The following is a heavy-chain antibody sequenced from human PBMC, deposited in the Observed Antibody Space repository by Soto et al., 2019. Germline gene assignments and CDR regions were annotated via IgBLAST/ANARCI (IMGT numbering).Heavy chain of an antibody. J-gene: IGHJ3*02. CDR1: GGSINYYD. D-gene: IGHD5-12*01. CDR3: ARDRAIISAPTKEYVFEI. CDR2: IYHSGTA. Sequence: XETLSLPCTVSGGSINYYDWSWIRQPPGKGLEWIGYIYHSGTAEYNPSLKSRVTLSVDTSKSQFSLKMSSVTAADTAVYYCARDRAIISAPTKEYVFEIWGQGTMVTVSS. V-gene: IGHV4-59*01.